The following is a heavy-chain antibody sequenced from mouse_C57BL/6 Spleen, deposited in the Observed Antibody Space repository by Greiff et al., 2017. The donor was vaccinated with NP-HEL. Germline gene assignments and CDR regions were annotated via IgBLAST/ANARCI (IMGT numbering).Heavy chain of an antibody. CDR2: IDPSDSYT. J-gene: IGHJ2*01. CDR1: GYTFTSYW. CDR3: ARNYGSSLFDY. V-gene: IGHV1-59*01. Sequence: QVQLQQSGAELVRPGTSVKLSCKASGYTFTSYWMHWVKQRPGQGLEWIGVIDPSDSYTNYNQKFKGKATLTVDTSSSTAYMQLSSLTSEDSAVYYCARNYGSSLFDYWGQGTTLTVSS. D-gene: IGHD1-1*01.